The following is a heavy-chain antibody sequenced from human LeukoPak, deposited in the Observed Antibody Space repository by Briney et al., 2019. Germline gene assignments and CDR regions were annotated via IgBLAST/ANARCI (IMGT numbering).Heavy chain of an antibody. CDR1: GYSISSGYY. V-gene: IGHV4-38-2*02. Sequence: SETLSLTCTVSGYSISSGYYWGWIRQPPGKGLEWIGSIYHSGSTYYNPSLKSRVTISVDTSKNQFSLKLSSVTAADTAVYYCAREGMDSSGYYYWGQGTLVTVSS. D-gene: IGHD3-22*01. CDR2: IYHSGST. J-gene: IGHJ4*02. CDR3: AREGMDSSGYYY.